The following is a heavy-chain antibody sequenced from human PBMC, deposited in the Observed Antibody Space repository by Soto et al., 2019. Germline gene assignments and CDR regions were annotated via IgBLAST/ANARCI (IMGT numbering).Heavy chain of an antibody. J-gene: IGHJ3*02. Sequence: PGGSLRLSCAASGFTFSSYAMSWVRQAPGKGLEWVAVISYNGSNKYYADSVKGRFTISRDNSKNTLYLQMNSLRAEDTAVYYCAKLLLRYFDGAGGWAFDIWGQGTMVTVSS. CDR1: GFTFSSYA. CDR2: ISYNGSNK. D-gene: IGHD3-9*01. CDR3: AKLLLRYFDGAGGWAFDI. V-gene: IGHV3-30*18.